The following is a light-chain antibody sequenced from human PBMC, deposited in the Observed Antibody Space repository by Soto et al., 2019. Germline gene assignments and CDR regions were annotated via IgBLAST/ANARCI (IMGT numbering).Light chain of an antibody. CDR3: QQYNNWPPVT. J-gene: IGKJ4*01. CDR1: QSVSSK. CDR2: GAS. Sequence: EIVMTQSPATLSVSPGERATLSCRASQSVSSKLAWYQQKPGQAPRLLIYGASTRATGVPARFSGSGSGTEFTLTISSLQSEDFAVYYCQQYNNWPPVTFGGGTKVDIK. V-gene: IGKV3-15*01.